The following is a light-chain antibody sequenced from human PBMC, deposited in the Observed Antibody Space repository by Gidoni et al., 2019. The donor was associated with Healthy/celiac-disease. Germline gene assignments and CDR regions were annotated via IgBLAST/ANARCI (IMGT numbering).Light chain of an antibody. CDR1: QSLLHSNGYNY. J-gene: IGKJ2*01. CDR3: MQALQTPYT. V-gene: IGKV2-28*01. CDR2: LGS. Sequence: DIVMTQSPLSLPVTPGEPASISCRSSQSLLHSNGYNYLDWYLQKPGQSPQLLIYLGSNRASGVPDRFSGSVSGTDFTLKISRVEAEDVGVYYCMQALQTPYTFGQXTKLEIK.